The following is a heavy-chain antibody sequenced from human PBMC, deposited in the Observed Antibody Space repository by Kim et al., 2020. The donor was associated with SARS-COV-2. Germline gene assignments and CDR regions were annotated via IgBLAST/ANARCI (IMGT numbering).Heavy chain of an antibody. J-gene: IGHJ4*02. CDR3: ARDNDGLVYDILIGYYVRGAYAY. Sequence: GGSLRLSCAASGFTFSSYSMNWVRQAPGKGLEWVSSISSSSSYIYYADSVKGRFTISRDNAKNSLYLQMNSLRAEDTAVDYCARDNDGLVYDILIGYYVRGAYAYWGQGTLVTVSS. V-gene: IGHV3-21*01. D-gene: IGHD3-9*01. CDR1: GFTFSSYS. CDR2: ISSSSSYI.